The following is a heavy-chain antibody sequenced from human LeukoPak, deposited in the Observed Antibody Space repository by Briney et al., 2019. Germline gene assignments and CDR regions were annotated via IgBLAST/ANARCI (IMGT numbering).Heavy chain of an antibody. Sequence: GGSLRLSCAASGFTFSSYAMSWVRQAPGKGLEWVSAISGSGGSTYYADSVKGRFTISRDNAKNSLYLQMNSLRDEDTAVYYCARRTMTHGDFDYWGQGTLVTVSS. V-gene: IGHV3-23*01. CDR3: ARRTMTHGDFDY. CDR2: ISGSGGST. J-gene: IGHJ4*02. CDR1: GFTFSSYA. D-gene: IGHD4-17*01.